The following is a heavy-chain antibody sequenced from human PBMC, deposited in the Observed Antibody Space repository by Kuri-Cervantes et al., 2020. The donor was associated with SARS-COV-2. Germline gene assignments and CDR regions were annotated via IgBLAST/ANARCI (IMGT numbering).Heavy chain of an antibody. CDR1: GGSISSSSYY. V-gene: IGHV4-39*01. CDR3: ARHRRWGSIVARLGYFDY. J-gene: IGHJ4*02. Sequence: SETLSLTCTVSGGSISSSSYYWGWIRQPPGKGLEWIGSIYYSGSTYYNPSLKSRVTISVDTSKNQFSLKLSSVTAADTAVYYCARHRRWGSIVARLGYFDYWGQGTLVTVSS. CDR2: IYYSGST. D-gene: IGHD6-6*01.